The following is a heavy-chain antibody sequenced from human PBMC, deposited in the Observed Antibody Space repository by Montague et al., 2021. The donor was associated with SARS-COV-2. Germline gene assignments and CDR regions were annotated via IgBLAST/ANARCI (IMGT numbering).Heavy chain of an antibody. V-gene: IGHV4-34*01. J-gene: IGHJ6*02. D-gene: IGHD3-10*01. CDR1: GGSFTENF. CDR2: INHSGTS. CDR3: ARGRSARVRGVIFTSYYYYYYGIDV. Sequence: SETLSLTCAVYGGSFTENFWTWIRQPPGKGLEWIGEINHSGTSNYNASXXSRVTISIDTAKNQFSLRLSALAAADTAVYYCARGRSARVRGVIFTSYYYYYYGIDVWGQGTTVTVSS.